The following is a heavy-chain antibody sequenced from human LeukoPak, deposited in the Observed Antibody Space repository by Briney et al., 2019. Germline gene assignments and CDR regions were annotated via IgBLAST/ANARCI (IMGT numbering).Heavy chain of an antibody. Sequence: GGSLRLSCAASGFTFSSYWMSWVRQAPGKGLEWVANIKQDGSEKYYVDSVKGRFTISRVNAKNSLYLQMNSLRAEDTAVYYCARDSDDYYYYYMDVWGKGTTVTVSS. CDR3: ARDSDDYYYYYMDV. CDR2: IKQDGSEK. CDR1: GFTFSSYW. V-gene: IGHV3-7*01. J-gene: IGHJ6*03. D-gene: IGHD3-10*01.